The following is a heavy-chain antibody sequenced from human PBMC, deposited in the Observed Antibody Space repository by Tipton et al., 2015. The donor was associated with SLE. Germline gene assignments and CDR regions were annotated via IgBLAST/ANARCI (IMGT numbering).Heavy chain of an antibody. V-gene: IGHV1-18*01. D-gene: IGHD3-22*01. J-gene: IGHJ4*02. Sequence: QVQLVQSGAEVKKPGASVKVSCKASGYIFNSYGISWVRQAPGQGLEWMGWISAYNGHTNYAQKVQGRVTLTTDTSTSTAYMELRSLRSDDTAVYYCARVCAYHDSTGYCLFDNWGQGTLVTVSS. CDR3: ARVCAYHDSTGYCLFDN. CDR2: ISAYNGHT. CDR1: GYIFNSYG.